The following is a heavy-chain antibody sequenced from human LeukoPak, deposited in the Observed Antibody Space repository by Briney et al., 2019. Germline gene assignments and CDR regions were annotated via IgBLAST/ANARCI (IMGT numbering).Heavy chain of an antibody. J-gene: IGHJ4*02. D-gene: IGHD5-24*01. Sequence: ASVKVSCKASGDTFTSYDINRVRQATGQGLEWMGWMNPNSGNTGYAQKFQGRVTMTRNTSISTAYMELSSLRSEDTAVYYCTRAARGWLQLNYWGQGTLVTVSS. CDR1: GDTFTSYD. V-gene: IGHV1-8*01. CDR2: MNPNSGNT. CDR3: TRAARGWLQLNY.